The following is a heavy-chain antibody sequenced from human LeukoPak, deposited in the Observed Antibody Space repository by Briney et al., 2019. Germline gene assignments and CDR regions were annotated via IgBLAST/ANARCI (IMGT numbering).Heavy chain of an antibody. D-gene: IGHD3-10*01. J-gene: IGHJ4*02. Sequence: GGSLRLSCAASGFTFSSYWLSWVRQAPGKGLEWVANIKQDGSQKHYVDSVKGRFTISRDNSKNLLYLQMNSLGAEDTAVYYCVRGGYSSFDYWGQGTLVTVSS. CDR2: IKQDGSQK. V-gene: IGHV3-7*01. CDR1: GFTFSSYW. CDR3: VRGGYSSFDY.